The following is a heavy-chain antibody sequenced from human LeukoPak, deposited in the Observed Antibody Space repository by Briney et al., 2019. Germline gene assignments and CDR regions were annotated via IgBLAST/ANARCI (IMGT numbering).Heavy chain of an antibody. D-gene: IGHD5-24*01. CDR3: AREARGGYISAAVDI. V-gene: IGHV3-74*01. J-gene: IGHJ3*02. CDR2: SISDWRST. CDR1: GFTFRSYW. Sequence: GGPQRHSCAASGFTFRSYWMHWVRQGPGKGLVWVSRSISDWRSTSHPDSVKGRFTISRDNAKNTLDLQMNSLRAEDTAVYYCAREARGGYISAAVDIWGQENGHTVSS.